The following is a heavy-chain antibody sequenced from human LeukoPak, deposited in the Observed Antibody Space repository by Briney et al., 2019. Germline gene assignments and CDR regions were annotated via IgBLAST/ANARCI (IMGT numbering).Heavy chain of an antibody. D-gene: IGHD3-3*01. CDR2: IYYSGST. Sequence: SETLSLTCTVSGDSISSSYWSWIRQPPGKGLEWIGYIYYSGSTNCNPSLKSRVTISVDTSKNQFSLNVTSVTAAVTAVYYCARDRFRAFDIWGQGTMVTVSS. J-gene: IGHJ3*02. CDR1: GDSISSSY. V-gene: IGHV4-59*01. CDR3: ARDRFRAFDI.